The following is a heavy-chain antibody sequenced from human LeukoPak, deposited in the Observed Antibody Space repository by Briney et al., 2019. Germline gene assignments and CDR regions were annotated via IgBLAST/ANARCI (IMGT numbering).Heavy chain of an antibody. J-gene: IGHJ4*02. CDR2: INPNSGGT. CDR3: ARGSDIVVVVAASPPDY. D-gene: IGHD2-15*01. V-gene: IGHV1-2*04. CDR1: RYTFTGYY. Sequence: ASVKVSCKASRYTFTGYYMHWVRQAPGQGLEWMGWINPNSGGTNYAQKFQGWVTMTRDTSISTAYMELSRLRSDDTAVYYCARGSDIVVVVAASPPDYWGQGTLVTVSS.